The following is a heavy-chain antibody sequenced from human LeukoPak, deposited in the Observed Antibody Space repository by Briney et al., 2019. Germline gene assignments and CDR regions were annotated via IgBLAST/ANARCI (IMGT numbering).Heavy chain of an antibody. J-gene: IGHJ4*02. CDR3: ARDRGMTTNSFDY. CDR2: ISYDGSKK. V-gene: IGHV3-30*04. CDR1: GFTFSSFA. Sequence: PGGSLRLSYAASGFTFSSFAMHWVRQAPGKGLEWVTLISYDGSKKYYADSVKGRFTISRDNSKDTLFLQMNSLRSEDTAVYYCARDRGMTTNSFDYWGQGTLVTVSS. D-gene: IGHD4-11*01.